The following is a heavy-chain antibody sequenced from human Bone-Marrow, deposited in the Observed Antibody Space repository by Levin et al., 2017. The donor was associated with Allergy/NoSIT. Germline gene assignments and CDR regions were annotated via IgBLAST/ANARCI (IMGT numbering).Heavy chain of an antibody. Sequence: PGGSLRLSCAASGFTFSSYAMSWVRQAPGKGLEWVSAISGSGGSTYYADSVKGRFTISRDNSKNTLYLQMNSLRAEDTAVYYCAKDRLSGKLVRWYWDYWGQGTLVTVSS. V-gene: IGHV3-23*01. CDR3: AKDRLSGKLVRWYWDY. J-gene: IGHJ4*02. CDR2: ISGSGGST. CDR1: GFTFSSYA. D-gene: IGHD6-13*01.